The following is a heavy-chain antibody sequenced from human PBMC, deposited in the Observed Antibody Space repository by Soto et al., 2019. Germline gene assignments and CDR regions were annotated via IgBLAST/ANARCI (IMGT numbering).Heavy chain of an antibody. V-gene: IGHV1-24*01. CDR3: ATLTYYYDSSGYRENWFDP. J-gene: IGHJ5*02. Sequence: ASLKVSCKVSVYTLTELSMHWVRQAPGKGLEWMGGFDPEDGETIYAQKFQGRVTMTEDTSTDTAYMELSSLRSEDTAVYYCATLTYYYDSSGYRENWFDPWGEGTLVTVSS. D-gene: IGHD3-22*01. CDR2: FDPEDGET. CDR1: VYTLTELS.